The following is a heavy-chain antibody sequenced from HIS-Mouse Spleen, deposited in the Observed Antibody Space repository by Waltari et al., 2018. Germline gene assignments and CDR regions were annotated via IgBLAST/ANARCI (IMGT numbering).Heavy chain of an antibody. CDR3: AREIPYSSSWYDWYFDL. V-gene: IGHV4-39*07. CDR2: IYYSGST. Sequence: QLQLQESGPGLVTPSETLSLTCTVSGAPISSSSYYWGWIRQPPGKGLEWIGSIYYSGSTYYNPSLKSRVTISVDTSKNQFSLKLSSVTAADTAVYYCAREIPYSSSWYDWYFDLWGRGTLVTVSS. D-gene: IGHD6-13*01. J-gene: IGHJ2*01. CDR1: GAPISSSSYY.